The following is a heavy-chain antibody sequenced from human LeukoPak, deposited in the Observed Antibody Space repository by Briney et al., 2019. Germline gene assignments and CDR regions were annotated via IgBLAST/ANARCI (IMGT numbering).Heavy chain of an antibody. D-gene: IGHD6-13*01. CDR2: IYYSGST. Sequence: SETLSLTCTVSGGSISGYYWSWIRQPPGKGLEWIGDIYYSGSTYYNPSLKSRVTISVDTSKNQFSLKLSSVTAADTAVYYCARDPRGNAFDIWGQGTMVTVSS. CDR1: GGSISGYY. CDR3: ARDPRGNAFDI. V-gene: IGHV4-59*12. J-gene: IGHJ3*02.